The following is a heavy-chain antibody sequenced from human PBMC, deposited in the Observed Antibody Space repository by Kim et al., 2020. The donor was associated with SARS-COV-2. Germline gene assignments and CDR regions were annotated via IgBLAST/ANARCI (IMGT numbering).Heavy chain of an antibody. CDR3: ARDLNELADWFDP. J-gene: IGHJ5*02. V-gene: IGHV7-4-1*02. Sequence: YAQGVTGRFVFSLATSVSTSYLQISSLKAEDTAVYYCARDLNELADWFDPWGQGTLVTVSS. D-gene: IGHD6-13*01.